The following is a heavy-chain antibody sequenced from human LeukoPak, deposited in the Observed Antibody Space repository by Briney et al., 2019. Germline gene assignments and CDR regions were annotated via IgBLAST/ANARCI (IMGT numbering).Heavy chain of an antibody. CDR3: ARVAGGYFDWTDY. D-gene: IGHD3-9*01. J-gene: IGHJ4*02. V-gene: IGHV3-33*01. CDR2: IYYDGSNK. CDR1: GFTFRNCG. Sequence: PGGSLRLSCATSGFTFRNCGMHWVRQAPGKGLEWVAIIYYDGSNKYYSDSVKGRFTISRDNSKNTLYLQMSSLRAEDTAVYYCARVAGGYFDWTDYWGQGTLVTVSS.